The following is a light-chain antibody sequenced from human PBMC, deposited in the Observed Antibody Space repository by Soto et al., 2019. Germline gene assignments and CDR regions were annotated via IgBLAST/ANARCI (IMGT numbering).Light chain of an antibody. CDR2: KDD. J-gene: IGLJ2*01. V-gene: IGLV1-47*01. Sequence: QSVLTQTPSASGTPGQRVTISCSGSNSNIESNYVYWYQQFPGTAPKVLIYKDDQRPSGVPDRFSGSKSGASTSLAISGLRSEDEADYYCSSHTTNTPVVFGGGTKLTVL. CDR1: NSNIESNY. CDR3: SSHTTNTPVV.